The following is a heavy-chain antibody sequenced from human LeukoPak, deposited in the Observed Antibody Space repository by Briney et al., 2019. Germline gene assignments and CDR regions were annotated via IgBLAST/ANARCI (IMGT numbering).Heavy chain of an antibody. CDR3: TSSTVVTRSAFDI. D-gene: IGHD4-23*01. CDR2: IRSKAYGGTT. Sequence: GGSLRLSCTASGFTFGDYAMSWVRQAPGKGLEWVGFIRSKAYGGTTEYAASVKGRFTISRDDSKSIAYLQMNSLKTEDTAVYYCTSSTVVTRSAFDIWGQGTVVTVSS. CDR1: GFTFGDYA. V-gene: IGHV3-49*04. J-gene: IGHJ3*02.